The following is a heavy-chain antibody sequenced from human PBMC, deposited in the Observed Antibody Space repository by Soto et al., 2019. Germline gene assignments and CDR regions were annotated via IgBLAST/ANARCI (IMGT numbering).Heavy chain of an antibody. Sequence: ASETLSLTCAVYGGSFSGYYWNWIRQPPGKGLEWIGEIDHSGYTNYNPSLKSRVTISVDTSKNQFPLRLTSVTAADTAVYYCARSPLGYDYVRQTWREVGDSIDIWGRGTLVTVSS. CDR3: ARSPLGYDYVRQTWREVGDSIDI. D-gene: IGHD3-16*01. V-gene: IGHV4-34*01. CDR2: IDHSGYT. J-gene: IGHJ3*02. CDR1: GGSFSGYY.